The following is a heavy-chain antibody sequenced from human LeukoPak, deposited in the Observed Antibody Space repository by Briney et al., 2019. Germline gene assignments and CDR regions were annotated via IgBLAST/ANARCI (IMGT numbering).Heavy chain of an antibody. J-gene: IGHJ3*02. CDR1: GGSISSSSYY. D-gene: IGHD3-3*01. Sequence: SETLSLTCTVSGGSISSSSYYWGWIRQPPGKGLEWIGSIYHSGSTYYNPSLKSRVTISVDTSKNQFSLKLSSVTAADTAVYYCARDVRHRFSSDAFDIWGQGTMVTVSS. CDR2: IYHSGST. CDR3: ARDVRHRFSSDAFDI. V-gene: IGHV4-39*07.